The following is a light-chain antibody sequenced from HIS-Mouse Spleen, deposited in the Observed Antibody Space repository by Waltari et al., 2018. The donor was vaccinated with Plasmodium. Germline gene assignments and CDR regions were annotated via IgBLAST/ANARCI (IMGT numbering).Light chain of an antibody. Sequence: SYELTQPLSVSVALGQTARITCGGNNIGRKNVHWYQQRPGQAPVLVIYRDSNRPSGIPERFAGPNSGNTATLTISRAQAGDEADYYCQVWDSSTVFGGGTKLTVL. CDR3: QVWDSSTV. J-gene: IGLJ3*02. V-gene: IGLV3-9*01. CDR2: RDS. CDR1: NIGRKN.